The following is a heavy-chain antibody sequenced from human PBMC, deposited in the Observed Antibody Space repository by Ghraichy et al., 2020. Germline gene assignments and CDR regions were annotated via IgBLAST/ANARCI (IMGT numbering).Heavy chain of an antibody. J-gene: IGHJ4*02. CDR2: LSHDGTNK. CDR3: AKDGTYCSGGICYSWMDY. Sequence: GGSLRLSCVASGFTFSSYGMHWVRQAPGKGLEWVAVLSHDGTNKNYGDSVKGRFTISRDNSKNTLYLQMDSLRVEGTAVYYCAKDGTYCSGGICYSWMDYWGQGTLVTVSS. CDR1: GFTFSSYG. V-gene: IGHV3-30*18. D-gene: IGHD2-15*01.